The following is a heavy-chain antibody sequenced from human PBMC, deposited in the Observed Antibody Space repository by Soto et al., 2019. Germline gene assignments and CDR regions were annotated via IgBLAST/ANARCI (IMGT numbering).Heavy chain of an antibody. CDR2: IYHSGST. Sequence: SETLSLTCAVSGGSISSGGYSWSWIRQPPGKGLEWIGYIYHSGSTYYNPSLKSRVTISVDRSKNQFSLKLSSVTAADTAVYYCARASTTIGAFDIWGQGTMVT. V-gene: IGHV4-30-2*01. J-gene: IGHJ3*02. CDR3: ARASTTIGAFDI. CDR1: GGSISSGGYS. D-gene: IGHD4-17*01.